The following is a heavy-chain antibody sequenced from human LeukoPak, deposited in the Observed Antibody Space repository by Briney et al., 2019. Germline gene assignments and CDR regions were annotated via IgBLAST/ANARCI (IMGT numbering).Heavy chain of an antibody. J-gene: IGHJ4*02. V-gene: IGHV3-30*18. CDR2: ISYDGSNK. Sequence: GGSLRLSCAASGFTFSSYGMHWVRRAPGKGLEWVAVISYDGSNKYYADSVKGRFTISRDNSKNTLYLQMNSLRAEDTAVYYCAKEAGYYYDSSGYYGPGFDYWGQGTLVTVSS. CDR1: GFTFSSYG. D-gene: IGHD3-22*01. CDR3: AKEAGYYYDSSGYYGPGFDY.